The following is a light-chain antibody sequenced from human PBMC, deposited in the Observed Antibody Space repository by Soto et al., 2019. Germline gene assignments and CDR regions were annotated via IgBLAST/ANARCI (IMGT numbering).Light chain of an antibody. CDR2: GAS. J-gene: IGKJ1*01. Sequence: EIVMTQSPATLSVTPGERATLSCRASQSVNTNVAWYQQEPGPAPRLLIYGASTRATGIPARFSGSVSGTEFALTISSLQSEDFAVYYCQQYNNWPRTFGQGTKVDIK. CDR3: QQYNNWPRT. V-gene: IGKV3D-15*01. CDR1: QSVNTN.